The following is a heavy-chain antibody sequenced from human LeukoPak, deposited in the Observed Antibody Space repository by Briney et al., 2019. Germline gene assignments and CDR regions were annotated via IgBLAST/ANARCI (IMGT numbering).Heavy chain of an antibody. Sequence: GGSLRLSCAASGFTFDDYAMHWVRHAPGKGLEWVSGISWNSGSIGYADSVKGRFTISRDNAKNSLYLQMNSLRAEDTALYYCAKGLYDSSGYSVFDYWGQGTLVTVSS. D-gene: IGHD3-22*01. CDR2: ISWNSGSI. V-gene: IGHV3-9*01. CDR3: AKGLYDSSGYSVFDY. J-gene: IGHJ4*02. CDR1: GFTFDDYA.